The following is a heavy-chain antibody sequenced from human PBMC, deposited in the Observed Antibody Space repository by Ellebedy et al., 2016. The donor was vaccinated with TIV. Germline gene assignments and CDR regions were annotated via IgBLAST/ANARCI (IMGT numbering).Heavy chain of an antibody. Sequence: PGGSLRLSCAASGFAFTTCAMSWVRQAPGKGLERVSTIFRDGGTTYYADSVKGRFTISRDNSKDTLSLQMNSLRAEDTAVYYCAKLAGIHPWYFDHWGQGTLVPVSS. CDR1: GFAFTTCA. V-gene: IGHV3-23*01. CDR2: IFRDGGTT. CDR3: AKLAGIHPWYFDH. D-gene: IGHD2-15*01. J-gene: IGHJ4*02.